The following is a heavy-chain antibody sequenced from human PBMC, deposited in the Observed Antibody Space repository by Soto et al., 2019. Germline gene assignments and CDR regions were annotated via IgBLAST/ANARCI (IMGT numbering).Heavy chain of an antibody. Sequence: QVQLVESGGGVVQPGTSLRLSCAASGFPFSRHAMYWVRQAPGKGLEWVATISFDGGLKYYADSVKGRFTFSRDNSKNMLYLQMNSLRPEDTAVFCCVRDHGWTTVAGTGYFDLWGQGTLVTVSS. CDR2: ISFDGGLK. J-gene: IGHJ4*02. CDR1: GFPFSRHA. CDR3: VRDHGWTTVAGTGYFDL. D-gene: IGHD6-19*01. V-gene: IGHV3-30*03.